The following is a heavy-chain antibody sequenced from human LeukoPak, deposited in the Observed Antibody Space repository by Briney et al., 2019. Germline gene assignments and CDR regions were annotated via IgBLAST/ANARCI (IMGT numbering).Heavy chain of an antibody. CDR2: ISAYNGNT. CDR3: AREDLGPAYSSGWYGLGAFDI. Sequence: ASVKVSCKASGYTFTSYGISWVRQAPGQGLEWMGWISAYNGNTNYAQKLRGRVTMTTDTSTSTAYMELRSLRSDDTAVYYCAREDLGPAYSSGWYGLGAFDIWGQGTMVTVSS. V-gene: IGHV1-18*04. CDR1: GYTFTSYG. D-gene: IGHD6-19*01. J-gene: IGHJ3*02.